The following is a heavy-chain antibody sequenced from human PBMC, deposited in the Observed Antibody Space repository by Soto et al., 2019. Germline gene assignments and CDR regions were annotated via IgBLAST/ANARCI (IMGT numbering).Heavy chain of an antibody. J-gene: IGHJ5*02. D-gene: IGHD4-17*01. CDR2: ISSSSSTI. Sequence: GGSLRLSCAASGFTFSSYSMNWVRQAPGKGLEWVSYISSSSSTIYYADSVKGRFTISRDNAKNSLYLQMNSLRDEDTAVYYCARDLEPADYSDYAGGGWFDPWGQGTLVTVSS. CDR1: GFTFSSYS. CDR3: ARDLEPADYSDYAGGGWFDP. V-gene: IGHV3-48*02.